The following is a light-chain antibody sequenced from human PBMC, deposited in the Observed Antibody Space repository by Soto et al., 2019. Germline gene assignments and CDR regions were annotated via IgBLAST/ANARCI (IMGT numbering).Light chain of an antibody. J-gene: IGKJ4*01. Sequence: DIQMTQSPSSLSASVGDRVTITCRASQSISRYLNWYQQIPGKAPKLLIYAASTLQSGVPSRFSGSGSGTDFTLPISSLQPEDFATYYCQQSYEIPLTFGEGTKVEIK. CDR3: QQSYEIPLT. CDR1: QSISRY. CDR2: AAS. V-gene: IGKV1-39*01.